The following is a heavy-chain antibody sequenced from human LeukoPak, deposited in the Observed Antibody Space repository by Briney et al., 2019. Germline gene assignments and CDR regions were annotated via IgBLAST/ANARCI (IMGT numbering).Heavy chain of an antibody. CDR2: IDPDSGGT. Sequence: ASVKVSCKASGYTFTGYYMHWVRQAPGQGLEWMGWIDPDSGGTNFAQKFQGRVTMTRDTSISTAYMELSRLRSDDTAVYYCGRDFRDSLDYWGQGTLVTVSS. V-gene: IGHV1-2*02. CDR1: GYTFTGYY. CDR3: GRDFRDSLDY. J-gene: IGHJ4*02.